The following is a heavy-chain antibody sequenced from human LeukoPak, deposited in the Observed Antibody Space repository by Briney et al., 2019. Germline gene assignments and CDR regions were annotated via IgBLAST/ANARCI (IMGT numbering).Heavy chain of an antibody. Sequence: GSLRLSCEASGFTFSRFAMTWVRQAPGKGLEWVSIIYSGGATFYAESVKDRFTISRDNSKSTLYLQMSSLRAEDTAVYYCARGGGRGPYGGNADYWGQGTLVTVSS. CDR3: ARGGGRGPYGGNADY. CDR2: IYSGGAT. J-gene: IGHJ4*02. V-gene: IGHV3-66*01. D-gene: IGHD4-23*01. CDR1: GFTFSRFA.